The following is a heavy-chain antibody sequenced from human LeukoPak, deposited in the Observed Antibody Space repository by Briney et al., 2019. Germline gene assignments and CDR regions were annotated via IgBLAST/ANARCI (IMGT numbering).Heavy chain of an antibody. CDR1: GFTFSDYY. CDR2: ISSSGSTI. Sequence: GGSLRLSCAASGFTFSDYYMSWIRQAPGKGLEWVSYISSSGSTIYYADSVKGRFTISRDNSKNTLYLQMNSLRAEDTAVYYCAKFAEPYDFWSGYLDYWGQGTLVTVSS. D-gene: IGHD3-3*01. J-gene: IGHJ4*02. V-gene: IGHV3-11*01. CDR3: AKFAEPYDFWSGYLDY.